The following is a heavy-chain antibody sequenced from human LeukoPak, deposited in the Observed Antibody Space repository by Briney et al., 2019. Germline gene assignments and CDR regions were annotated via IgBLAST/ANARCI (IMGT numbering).Heavy chain of an antibody. Sequence: GSSVKVSCKASGYTFTSYAMHWVRQAPGQGLEWMGWISAYNGNTNYAQKLQGRVTMTTDTSTSTAYMELRSLRSDDTAVYYCARVERPRGDNDAFDIWGQGTMVTVSS. CDR1: GYTFTSYA. D-gene: IGHD3-16*01. J-gene: IGHJ3*02. V-gene: IGHV1-18*01. CDR3: ARVERPRGDNDAFDI. CDR2: ISAYNGNT.